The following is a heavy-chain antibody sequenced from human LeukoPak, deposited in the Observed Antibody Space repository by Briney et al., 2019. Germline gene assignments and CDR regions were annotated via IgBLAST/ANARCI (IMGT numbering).Heavy chain of an antibody. Sequence: ASVKVSCKTSGYSFTGHYIHWVRQAPGQGLEWVGRINPNSGGTNYAQKFQGRVTMTRDTSISTAYMELSRLRSDDTAVYYCARDPYYYDSSGYYHDYWGQGTLVTVSS. D-gene: IGHD3-22*01. V-gene: IGHV1-2*06. CDR3: ARDPYYYDSSGYYHDY. CDR2: INPNSGGT. CDR1: GYSFTGHY. J-gene: IGHJ4*02.